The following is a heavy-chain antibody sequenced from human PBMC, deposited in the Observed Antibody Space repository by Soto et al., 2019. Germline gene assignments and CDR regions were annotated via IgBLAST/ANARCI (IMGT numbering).Heavy chain of an antibody. CDR3: ARDLRGWYKGVDY. D-gene: IGHD6-19*01. CDR2: INAGNGNT. V-gene: IGHV1-3*01. J-gene: IGHJ4*02. Sequence: ASVKVSCKASGYTFTSYAMHWVRQALGQRLEWMGWINAGNGNTKYSQKFQGRVTITRDTSASTAYMELSSLRSEDTAVYYCARDLRGWYKGVDYWGQGTLVTVSS. CDR1: GYTFTSYA.